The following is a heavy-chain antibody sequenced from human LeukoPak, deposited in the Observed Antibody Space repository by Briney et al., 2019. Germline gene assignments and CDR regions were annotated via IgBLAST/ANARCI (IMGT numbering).Heavy chain of an antibody. CDR3: ARYWSPHDNSGTYFDY. Sequence: PSETLSLTCTVSGDSISSSCYYWVWLRQPPGKGLEWIATIYYSGSTYYNPSLKSRVTISVDTSKNQFSLKLSSVTAADTAMYYCARYWSPHDNSGTYFDYWGQGTLVTVSS. CDR1: GDSISSSCYY. D-gene: IGHD3-22*01. J-gene: IGHJ4*02. V-gene: IGHV4-39*01. CDR2: IYYSGST.